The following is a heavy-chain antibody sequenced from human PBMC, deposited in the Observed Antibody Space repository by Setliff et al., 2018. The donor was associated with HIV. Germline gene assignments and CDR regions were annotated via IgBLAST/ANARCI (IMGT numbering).Heavy chain of an antibody. CDR1: GYTFIDYY. Sequence: ASVKVSCKASGYTFIDYYMHWVRQAPGQGLEWMGMINPSGGSTSYAQNFQGRVTMTRDTSAHTVYMELSSLRSEDTAVYYCAKDDRYYYDTSGSPSNWFDPWGQGTLVTVS. V-gene: IGHV1-46*01. CDR2: INPSGGST. CDR3: AKDDRYYYDTSGSPSNWFDP. D-gene: IGHD3-22*01. J-gene: IGHJ5*02.